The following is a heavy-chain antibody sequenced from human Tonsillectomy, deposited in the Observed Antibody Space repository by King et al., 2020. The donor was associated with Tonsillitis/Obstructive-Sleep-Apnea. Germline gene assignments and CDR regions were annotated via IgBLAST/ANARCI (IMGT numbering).Heavy chain of an antibody. Sequence: VQLQESGPGLVKPSQTLSLTCTVSGGSISSGAYYWSWIRQHPGTGLEWIGYIYYRGSTYYNPSLKSRVTISVDTSKNQFSLKLSSVTAADTAVYYCARGGDIVVVPAAISPNWFDPWGQGTLVTVSS. CDR2: IYYRGST. J-gene: IGHJ5*02. D-gene: IGHD2-2*01. V-gene: IGHV4-31*03. CDR3: ARGGDIVVVPAAISPNWFDP. CDR1: GGSISSGAYY.